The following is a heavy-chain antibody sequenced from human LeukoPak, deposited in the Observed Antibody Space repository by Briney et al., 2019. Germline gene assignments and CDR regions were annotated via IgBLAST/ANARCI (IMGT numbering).Heavy chain of an antibody. J-gene: IGHJ4*02. CDR3: ATDRGWRTSGYYLYYFEY. Sequence: PGGSLRLSCAASGFTVSSNYMSWVRQAPGKGLEWVSVIYSGGSTYYADSVKGRFTITRDNSKNTLYLQMNSLRAEDTAVYYCATDRGWRTSGYYLYYFEYWGQGTLVTFSS. CDR2: IYSGGST. V-gene: IGHV3-53*01. D-gene: IGHD3-3*01. CDR1: GFTVSSNY.